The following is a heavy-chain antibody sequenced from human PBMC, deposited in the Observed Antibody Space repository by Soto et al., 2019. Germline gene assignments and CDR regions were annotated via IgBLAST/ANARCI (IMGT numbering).Heavy chain of an antibody. CDR3: ARSFHIVGANPYYYYGMDV. Sequence: ASVKVSCKASGYTFTSYYMHWVRQAPGQGLEWMGIINPSGGSTSYAQKFQGRVTMTRDTSTSTVYMELSSLRSEDTAVYYCARSFHIVGANPYYYYGMDVWGQGTKVTVYS. CDR2: INPSGGST. CDR1: GYTFTSYY. D-gene: IGHD1-26*01. V-gene: IGHV1-46*01. J-gene: IGHJ6*02.